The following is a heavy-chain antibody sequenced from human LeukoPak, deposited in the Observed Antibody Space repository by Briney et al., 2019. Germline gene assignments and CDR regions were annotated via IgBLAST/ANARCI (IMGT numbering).Heavy chain of an antibody. D-gene: IGHD6-19*01. CDR1: GFTFSSYA. Sequence: GGSLRLSCAASGFTFSSYAMHWVRQAPGKGLEWVAVISYDGSNKYYADSVKGRFTISRDNSKNTLYLQMSSLRAEDTAVYYCANSIAVAGITHNDYFDYWGQGTLVTVSS. CDR3: ANSIAVAGITHNDYFDY. J-gene: IGHJ4*02. CDR2: ISYDGSNK. V-gene: IGHV3-30*15.